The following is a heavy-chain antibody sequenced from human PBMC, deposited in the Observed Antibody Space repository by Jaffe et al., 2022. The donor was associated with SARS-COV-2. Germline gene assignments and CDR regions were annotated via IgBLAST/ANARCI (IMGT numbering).Heavy chain of an antibody. CDR1: GYTFTSYG. CDR3: ARSSKVTVEWAPLRYYGMDV. J-gene: IGHJ6*02. Sequence: QVQLVQSGAEVKKPGASVKVSCKASGYTFTSYGISWVRQAPGQGLEWMGWISAYNGNTNYAQKLQGRVTMTTDTSTSTAYMELRSLRSDDTAVYYCARSSKVTVEWAPLRYYGMDVWGQGTTVTVSS. CDR2: ISAYNGNT. V-gene: IGHV1-18*01. D-gene: IGHD3-3*01.